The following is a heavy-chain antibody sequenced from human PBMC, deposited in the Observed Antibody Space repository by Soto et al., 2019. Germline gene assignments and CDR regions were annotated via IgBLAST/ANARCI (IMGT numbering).Heavy chain of an antibody. J-gene: IGHJ4*02. D-gene: IGHD6-13*01. CDR3: ARDLGIAAAGVDY. V-gene: IGHV3-33*01. CDR2: IWYDGSNK. CDR1: GFTFSSYG. Sequence: PGGSLRLSCAASGFTFSSYGMHWVRQAPGKGLEWVAVIWYDGSNKYYADSVKDRFTISRDNSKNTLYRQMNSLRAEDTAVYYCARDLGIAAAGVDYWGQGTLVTVSS.